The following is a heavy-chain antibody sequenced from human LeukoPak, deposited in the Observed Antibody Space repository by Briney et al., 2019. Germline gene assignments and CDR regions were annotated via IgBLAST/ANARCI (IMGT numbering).Heavy chain of an antibody. Sequence: GGSLRLSCAASGFTFSSYEMNWVRQASGKGLEWVSSVTNTGNNIYYADSVKGRFTISRDNSKNTLYLQMNSLRAEDTAVYYCAKGSKAVLFTRDYYLDVWGKGTTVTTSS. CDR3: AKGSKAVLFTRDYYLDV. CDR1: GFTFSSYE. J-gene: IGHJ6*03. D-gene: IGHD6-19*01. CDR2: VTNTGNNI. V-gene: IGHV3-48*03.